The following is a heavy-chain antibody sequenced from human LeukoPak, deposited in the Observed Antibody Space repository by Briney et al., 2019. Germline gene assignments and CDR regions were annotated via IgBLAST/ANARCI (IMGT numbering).Heavy chain of an antibody. CDR2: IYYSGST. Sequence: SETLSLTCTVSGVSISSYYWSWIRQPPGKGLEWIGYIYYSGSTNYNPSLKSRVTISVDTSKNQFSLKLSSVTAADTAVYYCARGPYGSFEYWGQGTLDTVSS. V-gene: IGHV4-59*01. CDR3: ARGPYGSFEY. D-gene: IGHD3-10*01. J-gene: IGHJ4*02. CDR1: GVSISSYY.